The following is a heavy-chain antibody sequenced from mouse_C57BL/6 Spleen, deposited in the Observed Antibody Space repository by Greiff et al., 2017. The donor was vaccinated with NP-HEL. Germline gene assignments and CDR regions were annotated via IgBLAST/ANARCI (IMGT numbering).Heavy chain of an antibody. CDR3: ARENYSNYGWYFDV. V-gene: IGHV1-76*01. CDR2: IYPGSGNT. D-gene: IGHD2-5*01. CDR1: GYTFTDYY. J-gene: IGHJ1*03. Sequence: QVQLQQSGAELVRPGASVKLSCKASGYTFTDYYINWVKQRPGQGLEWIARIYPGSGNTYYNEKFKGKATLTAEKSSSTAYMQLSSLTSEDSAVYVCARENYSNYGWYFDVWGTGTTVTVSS.